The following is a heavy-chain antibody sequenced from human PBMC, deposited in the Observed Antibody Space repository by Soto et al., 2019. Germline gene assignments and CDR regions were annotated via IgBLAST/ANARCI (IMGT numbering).Heavy chain of an antibody. CDR3: ARGYWSGESYLATRYYYYCGRDV. CDR2: INHSGST. D-gene: IGHD3-10*01. CDR1: GGSFSGYY. J-gene: IGHJ6*02. Sequence: PSETLSLTCAVYGGSFSGYYWSWIRQHPGKGLVRIGEINHSGSTNYNPSLKSRVTISVDTSKNQFSLKLSSVTAADPAVYYCARGYWSGESYLATRYYYYCGRDVLGQGTALTFSS. V-gene: IGHV4-34*01.